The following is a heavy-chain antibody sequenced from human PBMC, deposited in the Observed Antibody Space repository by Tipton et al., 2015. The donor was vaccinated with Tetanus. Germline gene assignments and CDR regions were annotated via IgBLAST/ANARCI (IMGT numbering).Heavy chain of an antibody. CDR3: ARHQSGYFTPFDY. V-gene: IGHV4-39*01. J-gene: IGHJ4*02. CDR2: IYESGAT. D-gene: IGHD3-3*01. CDR1: GGSIRGGTFY. Sequence: TLSLTCTVSGGSIRGGTFYWGWIRQPPGKGLEWIGSIYESGATYYIPSLKSRVTISVDTSKNQFSLNLNSMAAADTGVYYCARHQSGYFTPFDYWGQGNLVTVSS.